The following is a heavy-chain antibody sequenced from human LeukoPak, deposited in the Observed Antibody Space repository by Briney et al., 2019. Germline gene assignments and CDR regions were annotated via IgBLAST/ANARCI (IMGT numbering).Heavy chain of an antibody. CDR2: IKQDGSEK. Sequence: GWALTLSCAAYAFTLSTYWMRWVRQAPGKGLEWVANIKQDGSEKYYVDSEKRRFTISRDNAKNSLCLQMNSLRAEDTAVYYCARGRRPSDYWGQGTLVTVSS. J-gene: IGHJ4*02. CDR1: AFTLSTYW. CDR3: ARGRRPSDY. V-gene: IGHV3-7*03.